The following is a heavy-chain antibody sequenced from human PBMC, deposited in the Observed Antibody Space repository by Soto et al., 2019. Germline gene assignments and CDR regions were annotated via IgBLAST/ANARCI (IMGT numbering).Heavy chain of an antibody. V-gene: IGHV3-23*01. J-gene: IGHJ4*01. Sequence: EVQLLESGGGLIQPGGSLRLACAASGFIFSNYPMGWVRQIPGKGLEWVSAIGRGGDATYHADSVKGRFTISRDNSKNMLYLHMVNLRADDTAMYYCARGNGGFYPGLLEFWGHGVLVTVSS. CDR3: ARGNGGFYPGLLEF. D-gene: IGHD3-3*01. CDR2: IGRGGDAT. CDR1: GFIFSNYP.